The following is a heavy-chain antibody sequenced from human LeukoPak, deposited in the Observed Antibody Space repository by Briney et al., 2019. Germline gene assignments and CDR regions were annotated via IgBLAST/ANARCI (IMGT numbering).Heavy chain of an antibody. Sequence: ASVKVSCKVSGYTLTELSMHWVRQAPGKGLDWMGGFDPEDGETIYSQKFQGRVTMTEDTSTDTAYMELSSLRSEDTAVYYCATVHSSSWFASFDYWGQGTLVTVSS. D-gene: IGHD6-13*01. CDR1: GYTLTELS. J-gene: IGHJ4*02. CDR3: ATVHSSSWFASFDY. CDR2: FDPEDGET. V-gene: IGHV1-24*01.